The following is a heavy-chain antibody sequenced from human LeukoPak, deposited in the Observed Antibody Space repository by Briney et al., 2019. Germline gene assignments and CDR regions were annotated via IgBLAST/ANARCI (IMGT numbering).Heavy chain of an antibody. D-gene: IGHD4-17*01. V-gene: IGHV1-8*02. Sequence: ASVKVSCKASGYTFTSYDINWVRPATGQGLEWMGWMNPNSGNTGYAQKFQGRVTMTKNTSISTVYMELSSLRPEDTAVYYCARGRGLTTVTTGDYWGQGTLVTVSS. CDR1: GYTFTSYD. J-gene: IGHJ4*02. CDR2: MNPNSGNT. CDR3: ARGRGLTTVTTGDY.